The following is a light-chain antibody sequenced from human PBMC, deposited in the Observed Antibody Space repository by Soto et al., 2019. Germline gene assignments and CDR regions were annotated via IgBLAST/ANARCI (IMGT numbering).Light chain of an antibody. CDR1: QSVSSSY. J-gene: IGKJ1*01. Sequence: DIVLTQSPVTLSLSPGERAALSCRASQSVSSSYLAWYQQKPGQAPRLLIYGASNRATGIPDRFSGGGSGTEFTLTISSLQPDDIATYSCQQYNSYSWTLGQGTKVDIK. CDR2: GAS. V-gene: IGKV3-20*01. CDR3: QQYNSYSWT.